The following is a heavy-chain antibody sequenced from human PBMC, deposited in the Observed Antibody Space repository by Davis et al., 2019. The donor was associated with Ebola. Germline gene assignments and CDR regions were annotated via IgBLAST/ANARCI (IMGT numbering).Heavy chain of an antibody. D-gene: IGHD5-24*01. J-gene: IGHJ4*02. V-gene: IGHV3-73*01. Sequence: PGGSLRLSCAASGFTFSGSAMHWVRQASGKGLEWVGRIRSKANSYATAYAASVKGRFTISRDDSKSIAYLQMNSLKTEDTAVYYCTREMATNPPFDYWGQGTLVTVSS. CDR3: TREMATNPPFDY. CDR2: IRSKANSYAT. CDR1: GFTFSGSA.